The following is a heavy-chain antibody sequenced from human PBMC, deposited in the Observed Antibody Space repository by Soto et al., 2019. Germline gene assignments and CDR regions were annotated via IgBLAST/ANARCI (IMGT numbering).Heavy chain of an antibody. J-gene: IGHJ4*02. CDR3: ASGIQLWLRRINNGYSG. V-gene: IGHV1-69*12. CDR2: IIPMFGTA. D-gene: IGHD5-18*01. CDR1: GGTFSTYA. Sequence: QVQLVQSGAEVKKPESSVKVSCKAPGGTFSTYAISWVRQAPGQGLEWMGGIIPMFGTANYAQRFQDRVTSTAEESTNTVYMELSSLRSEDTAVYFCASGIQLWLRRINNGYSGWGQGTLVSFSS.